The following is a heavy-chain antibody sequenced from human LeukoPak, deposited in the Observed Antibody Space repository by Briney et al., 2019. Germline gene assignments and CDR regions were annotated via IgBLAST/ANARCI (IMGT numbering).Heavy chain of an antibody. CDR2: IYYRGTT. CDR3: VSSSPRYCTGGTCYSSRGLDY. Sequence: SETLSLTCTVSGDSISTYYWSWIRQSPGKGLEWIAYIYYRGTTNYNPSLKSRVTISADTSKTQFSLILSSVTAADTAVYYCVSSSPRYCTGGTCYSSRGLDYWGQGALVTVSS. CDR1: GDSISTYY. D-gene: IGHD2-15*01. V-gene: IGHV4-59*01. J-gene: IGHJ4*02.